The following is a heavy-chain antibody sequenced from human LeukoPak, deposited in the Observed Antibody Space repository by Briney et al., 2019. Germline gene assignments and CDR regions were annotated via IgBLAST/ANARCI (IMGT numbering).Heavy chain of an antibody. Sequence: ASVKVSCKASGYTFSRYGITWVRPGPGQGLEWMGWVSGYNGDTNYAQKLQGRVTMTTDTSTTTAYMELRSLTSDDTAVYYCARDWDFWYFDLWGRGTLVTVSS. V-gene: IGHV1-18*01. CDR3: ARDWDFWYFDL. J-gene: IGHJ2*01. CDR1: GYTFSRYG. CDR2: VSGYNGDT. D-gene: IGHD1-26*01.